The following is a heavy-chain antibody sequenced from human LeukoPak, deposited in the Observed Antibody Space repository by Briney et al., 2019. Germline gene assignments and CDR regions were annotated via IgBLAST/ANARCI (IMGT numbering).Heavy chain of an antibody. V-gene: IGHV3-48*02. CDR1: GFTFSSYS. CDR2: ISSSSSTI. J-gene: IGHJ4*02. CDR3: ARGGTTVVNRYSFDY. D-gene: IGHD4-23*01. Sequence: GGSLRLSCAASGFTFSSYSMNWVRQAPGKGLEWVSYISSSSSTIYYAGSVKGRFTISRDNAKNSLYLQMNSLRDEDTAVYYCARGGTTVVNRYSFDYSGQGTLVTVSS.